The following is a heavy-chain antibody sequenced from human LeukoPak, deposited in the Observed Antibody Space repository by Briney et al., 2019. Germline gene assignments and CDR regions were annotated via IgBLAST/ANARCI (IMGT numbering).Heavy chain of an antibody. Sequence: GGPLRLSCAASGFTFDDYAMHWVRHAPGKGLEWVSGISWNSGSIGYADSVKGRFTISRDNAKNSLSLQMNSLRAEDTAVYYCARDYGGSSPFDYWGQGTLVTASS. D-gene: IGHD4-23*01. CDR3: ARDYGGSSPFDY. V-gene: IGHV3-9*01. CDR2: ISWNSGSI. CDR1: GFTFDDYA. J-gene: IGHJ4*02.